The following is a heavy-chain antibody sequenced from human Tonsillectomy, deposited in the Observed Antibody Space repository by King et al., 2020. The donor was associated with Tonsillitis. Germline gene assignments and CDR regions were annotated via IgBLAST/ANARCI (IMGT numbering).Heavy chain of an antibody. Sequence: VQLVESGGGLVQPGGSLRLSCAASGFTFVNYAMTWVRQAPGKGLEWVSGIRGSGDSTYYADSVKGRFTISRDNSKNTLYLQMHSLRAEDTAVYYCAKLSLIDLYDVWSGYYMDVWGKGTTVAVSS. D-gene: IGHD3-3*01. CDR3: AKLSLIDLYDVWSGYYMDV. J-gene: IGHJ6*03. CDR2: IRGSGDST. V-gene: IGHV3-23*04. CDR1: GFTFVNYA.